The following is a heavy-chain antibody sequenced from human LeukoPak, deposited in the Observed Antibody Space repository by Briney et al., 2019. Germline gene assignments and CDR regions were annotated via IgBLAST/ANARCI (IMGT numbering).Heavy chain of an antibody. CDR1: GGSFSGYY. D-gene: IGHD4-23*01. CDR2: INHSGST. V-gene: IGHV4-34*01. CDR3: ARVGNSKAFDI. Sequence: SETLSLTCAVYGGSFSGYYWSWIRQPPGKGLEWIEEINHSGSTNYNPSLKSRVTISVDTSKNQFSLKLSSVTAADTAVYYRARVGNSKAFDIWGQGTMVTVSS. J-gene: IGHJ3*02.